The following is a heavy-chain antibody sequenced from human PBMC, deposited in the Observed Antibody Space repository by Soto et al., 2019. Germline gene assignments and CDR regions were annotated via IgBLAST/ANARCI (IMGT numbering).Heavy chain of an antibody. D-gene: IGHD1-7*01. CDR3: ARGGLSSWKNWNYGAGDRDYFDY. CDR2: INHSGST. J-gene: IGHJ4*02. V-gene: IGHV4-34*01. CDR1: GGSFSGYY. Sequence: NPSETLSLTCAVYGGSFSGYYWSWIRQPPGKGLEWIGEINHSGSTNYNPSLKSRVTISVDTSKNQFSLKLSSVTAADTAVYYCARGGLSSWKNWNYGAGDRDYFDYWGQGTLVTVSS.